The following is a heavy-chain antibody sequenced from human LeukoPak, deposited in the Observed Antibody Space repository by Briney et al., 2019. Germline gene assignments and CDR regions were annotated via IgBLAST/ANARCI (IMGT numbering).Heavy chain of an antibody. Sequence: ASVKVSCKASGYTFTGYYMHWVRQAPGQGLEWMGCINPNSGGTNYAQKFQGWVTMTRDTSISTAYMELSRLRSDDTAVYYCARDRGYSYGWSGFDYWGQGTLVTVSS. CDR2: INPNSGGT. D-gene: IGHD5-18*01. CDR1: GYTFTGYY. CDR3: ARDRGYSYGWSGFDY. J-gene: IGHJ4*02. V-gene: IGHV1-2*04.